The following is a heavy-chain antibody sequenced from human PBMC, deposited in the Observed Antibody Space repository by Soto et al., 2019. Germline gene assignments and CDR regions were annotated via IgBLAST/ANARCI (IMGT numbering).Heavy chain of an antibody. Sequence: GGSLRLSCAASGFTFSSYSMNWVRQAPGKGLEWVSYISSSSSSIYYADSVKGRFTISRDNAKNSLYLQMNSLGDEDTAVYYCAREYSSSSGKVFDYWGQGTLVTVSS. J-gene: IGHJ4*02. CDR1: GFTFSSYS. CDR3: AREYSSSSGKVFDY. V-gene: IGHV3-48*02. CDR2: ISSSSSSI. D-gene: IGHD6-6*01.